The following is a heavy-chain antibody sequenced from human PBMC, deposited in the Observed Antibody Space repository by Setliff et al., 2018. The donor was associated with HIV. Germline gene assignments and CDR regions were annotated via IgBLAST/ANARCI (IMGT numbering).Heavy chain of an antibody. V-gene: IGHV4-61*02. D-gene: IGHD2-15*01. J-gene: IGHJ5*02. CDR2: VYSNGDT. CDR3: ARAPFRGGSFGWFDP. CDR1: GDSISRGPYY. Sequence: SETLSLTCTVSGDSISRGPYYWSWIRQSAGRGLEWIGRVYSNGDTNYNPSLRSRVIISVDRSKNQFSLNLTSVTAADTAVYYCARAPFRGGSFGWFDPWGQGTLVTVSS.